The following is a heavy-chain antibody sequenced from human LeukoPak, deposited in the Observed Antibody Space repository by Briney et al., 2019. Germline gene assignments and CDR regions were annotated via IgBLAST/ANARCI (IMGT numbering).Heavy chain of an antibody. CDR2: MNPNSGNT. V-gene: IGHV1-8*01. J-gene: IGHJ6*02. CDR1: GYTFPTNS. D-gene: IGHD1-26*01. Sequence: GASVKVSCKPSGYTFPTNSVNWVRQATGQGLEWMGWMNPNSGNTGYAQKFQGRVTTTRNTSISTAYMELSSLRSEDTAAYYCARVVVGARSYYYYYGMDVWGQGTTVTVSS. CDR3: ARVVVGARSYYYYYGMDV.